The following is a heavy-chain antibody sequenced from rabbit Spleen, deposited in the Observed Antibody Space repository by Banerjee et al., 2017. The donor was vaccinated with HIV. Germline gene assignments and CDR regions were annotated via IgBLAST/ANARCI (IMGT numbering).Heavy chain of an antibody. J-gene: IGHJ4*01. V-gene: IGHV1S40*01. CDR1: GFSFSSSDY. CDR2: IDPVFGIT. D-gene: IGHD8-1*01. Sequence: QSLEESGGDLVKPGASLTLTCTASGFSFSSSDYMNWVRQAPGKGLEWIGYIDPVFGITYYANWVNGRFSISRENAQNTVFLQMTSLTAADTATYFCARDGAGGSYFALWGPGTLVTVS. CDR3: ARDGAGGSYFAL.